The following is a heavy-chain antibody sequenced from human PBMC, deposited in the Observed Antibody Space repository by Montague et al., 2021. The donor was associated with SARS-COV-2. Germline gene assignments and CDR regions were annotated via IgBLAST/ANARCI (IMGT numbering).Heavy chain of an antibody. J-gene: IGHJ5*02. CDR3: ARAWRYGDYSGVHFAP. V-gene: IGHV4-39*07. D-gene: IGHD4-17*01. CDR2: IYNSDNT. CDR1: GGSISTTTYY. Sequence: SETLSLTCTVSGGSISTTTYYWAWIRQPPGKGLEWVGSIYNSDNTYYNPSLESRLTMSVDTSKNQFSLKLRSVTAADAAVYHCARAWRYGDYSGVHFAPWGQGTLVHGS.